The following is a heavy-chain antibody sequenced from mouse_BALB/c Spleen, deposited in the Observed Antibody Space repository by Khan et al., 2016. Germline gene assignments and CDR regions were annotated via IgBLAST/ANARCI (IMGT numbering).Heavy chain of an antibody. Sequence: QVQLQQSGAELVKPGASVKMSCKASGYTFTSYNMHWVKQTPGQGLEWIGAIYPGNGDTSYNQKFKGKATLTADKSSSTAYMQLSSLTSEDSAFYYCAREGNYFDYWGQGTTLTVSS. CDR1: GYTFTSYN. CDR3: AREGNYFDY. J-gene: IGHJ2*01. CDR2: IYPGNGDT. D-gene: IGHD2-14*01. V-gene: IGHV1-12*01.